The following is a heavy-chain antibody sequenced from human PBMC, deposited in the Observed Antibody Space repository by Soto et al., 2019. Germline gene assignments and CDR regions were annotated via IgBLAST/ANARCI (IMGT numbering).Heavy chain of an antibody. J-gene: IGHJ6*02. CDR2: IIPIFGTA. Sequence: QVQLVQSGAEVKKPGSSVKVSCKASGGTFSSYAISWVRQAPGQGLEWMGGIIPIFGTANYAQKFQGRVTITADESTSTAYMELSSLRYEDTAVYYCATGIDGPAAIRDYYYGMDVWGQGTTVTVSS. D-gene: IGHD2-2*02. CDR3: ATGIDGPAAIRDYYYGMDV. V-gene: IGHV1-69*01. CDR1: GGTFSSYA.